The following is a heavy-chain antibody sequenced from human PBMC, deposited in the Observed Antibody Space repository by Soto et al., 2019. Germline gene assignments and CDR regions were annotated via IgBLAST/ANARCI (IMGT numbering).Heavy chain of an antibody. V-gene: IGHV1-58*02. CDR3: ARDRSWYYDSSARWFDP. J-gene: IGHJ5*02. D-gene: IGHD3-22*01. CDR2: IVVGTGNT. Sequence: ASVKVSWKACGFNFGSSAIQWVRQARGHRLEWIGWIVVGTGNTNYAQKFQGWVTMTRDTSISTAYMELSRLRSDDTAVYYCARDRSWYYDSSARWFDPWGQGTLVTVSS. CDR1: GFNFGSSA.